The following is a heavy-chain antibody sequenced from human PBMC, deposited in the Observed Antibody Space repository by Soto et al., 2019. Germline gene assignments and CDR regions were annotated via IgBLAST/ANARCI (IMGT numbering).Heavy chain of an antibody. J-gene: IGHJ4*02. V-gene: IGHV1-18*01. CDR3: ARDLSRRYSYGLFDY. CDR1: GYTFTSYG. D-gene: IGHD5-18*01. CDR2: ISAYNGNT. Sequence: QVQLVQSGAEVKKPGASVKVSCKASGYTFTSYGISWVRQAPGQGLEWMGWISAYNGNTNYAQKLQGRVTMTTDTSTSRAYMELRSLRSDDTAVYYCARDLSRRYSYGLFDYWGQGTLVTVSS.